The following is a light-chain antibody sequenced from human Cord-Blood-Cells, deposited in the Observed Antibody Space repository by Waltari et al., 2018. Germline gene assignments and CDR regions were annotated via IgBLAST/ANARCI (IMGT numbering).Light chain of an antibody. CDR3: QQRSNWPPT. J-gene: IGKJ5*01. Sequence: EIVLTQSPATLSLSPGERATPSCRASQSVSSYLTCFQQKPGQAPSLLIYDAANRATGIPARFSGSGSGTDFTLTISSLEPEDFAVYYCQQRSNWPPTFGQGTRLEIK. CDR2: DAA. CDR1: QSVSSY. V-gene: IGKV3-11*01.